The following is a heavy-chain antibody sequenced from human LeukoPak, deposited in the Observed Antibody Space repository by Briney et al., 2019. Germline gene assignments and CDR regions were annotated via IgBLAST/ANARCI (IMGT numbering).Heavy chain of an antibody. Sequence: PGGSLKLSCAGSGFSFSGSAMHWVRQASGKGLEWVGRIRNKVNSYATGYAASVRGRFTISRDDSKNTAYLQMNSLKTEDTAVYYCTRHVDGSGYYPYDAFDLWGQGTLVTVSS. CDR2: IRNKVNSYAT. CDR1: GFSFSGSA. V-gene: IGHV3-73*01. D-gene: IGHD3-22*01. CDR3: TRHVDGSGYYPYDAFDL. J-gene: IGHJ3*01.